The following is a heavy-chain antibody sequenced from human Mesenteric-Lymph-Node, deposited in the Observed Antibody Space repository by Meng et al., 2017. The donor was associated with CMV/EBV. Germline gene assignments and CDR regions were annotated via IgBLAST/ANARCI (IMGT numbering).Heavy chain of an antibody. CDR2: ISYDGSNK. CDR1: GFTFSSYA. V-gene: IGHV3-30-3*01. D-gene: IGHD3-22*01. J-gene: IGHJ6*02. Sequence: SLKISCAASGFTFSSYAMHWVRQAPGKGLEWVAVISYDGSNKYYADSVKGRFTISRDNSKNTLYLQMNSLRAEDTAVYYCARDSAVGLFLYYYYYGMDVWGQGTTVTVSS. CDR3: ARDSAVGLFLYYYYYGMDV.